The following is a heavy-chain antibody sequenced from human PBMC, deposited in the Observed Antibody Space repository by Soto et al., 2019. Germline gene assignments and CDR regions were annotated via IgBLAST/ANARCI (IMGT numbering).Heavy chain of an antibody. D-gene: IGHD5-12*01. CDR3: ARAGIVATVSESWFDP. V-gene: IGHV1-3*01. CDR1: GYTFTSYA. J-gene: IGHJ5*02. CDR2: INAGNGNT. Sequence: ASVKVSCKASGYTFTSYAMHWVRQAPGQRLEWMGWINAGNGNTKYSQKFQGRVTITRDTSASTAYMELSSLRSEDTAVYYCARAGIVATVSESWFDPWGQGTLVTVSS.